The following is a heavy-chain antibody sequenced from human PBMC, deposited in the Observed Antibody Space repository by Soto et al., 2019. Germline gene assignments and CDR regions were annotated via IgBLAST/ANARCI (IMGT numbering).Heavy chain of an antibody. D-gene: IGHD2-2*02. V-gene: IGHV3-48*01. Sequence: PGGSLRLSCAASGFTFSIYSMNWVRQAPGKGLEWLSYISSGSSTISYADSVKGRFTISRDNAKNSLFLQMNSLRAEDTAVYYCARVGWAAYRHYKDVWGKGTTVTVSS. J-gene: IGHJ6*03. CDR3: ARVGWAAYRHYKDV. CDR2: ISSGSSTI. CDR1: GFTFSIYS.